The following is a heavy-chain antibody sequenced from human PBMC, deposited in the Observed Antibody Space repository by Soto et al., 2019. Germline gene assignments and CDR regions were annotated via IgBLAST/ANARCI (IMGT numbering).Heavy chain of an antibody. Sequence: EVQLEESGGGLVQPGGSLRLSCAASGFTLSMYWMTWVRQAPGRGLEWVANIKQDGSKKSYLDSVRGRFTISRDNVRNARCHQMDSLRAENTALYYCARDVSPGSSSLYLEAFDIWGQGTMVIVSS. D-gene: IGHD6-13*01. CDR2: IKQDGSKK. CDR3: ARDVSPGSSSLYLEAFDI. CDR1: GFTLSMYW. J-gene: IGHJ3*02. V-gene: IGHV3-7*05.